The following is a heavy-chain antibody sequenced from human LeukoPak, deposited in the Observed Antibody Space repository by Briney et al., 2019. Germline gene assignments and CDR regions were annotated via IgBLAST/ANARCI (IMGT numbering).Heavy chain of an antibody. CDR3: AKGPERGCLDY. CDR1: GFTLSSYW. V-gene: IGHV3-74*01. Sequence: GGSLSLSCAVSGFTLSSYWMHWVRQAPGKGLVWVARFKSDGSSTSYGDSVKGRFTISRDNAKNTLYLQMNGVRAEARAVYYGAKGPERGCLDYWGQGTLVTVSS. D-gene: IGHD1-14*01. J-gene: IGHJ4*02. CDR2: FKSDGSST.